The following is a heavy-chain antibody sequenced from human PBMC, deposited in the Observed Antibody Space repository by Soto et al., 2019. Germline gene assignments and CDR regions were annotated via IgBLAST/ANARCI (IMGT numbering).Heavy chain of an antibody. J-gene: IGHJ6*03. CDR3: ARDPDGSGSYYNPPYYYYYYMDV. Sequence: QVQLVQSGAEVKKPGASVKVSCKASGYTFTSYAMHWVRQAPGQRLEWMGWINAGNGNTKYSQKFKGRVTITRDTSASTAYMELSSLRSEDTAVYYCARDPDGSGSYYNPPYYYYYYMDVWGKGTTVTVSS. V-gene: IGHV1-3*01. CDR2: INAGNGNT. D-gene: IGHD3-10*01. CDR1: GYTFTSYA.